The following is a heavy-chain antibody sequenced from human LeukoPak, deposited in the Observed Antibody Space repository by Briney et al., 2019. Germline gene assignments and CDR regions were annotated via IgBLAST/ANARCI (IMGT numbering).Heavy chain of an antibody. V-gene: IGHV4-59*01. D-gene: IGHD2-21*01. Sequence: SETLSLTCTVSGGSISGYYWSWIRQPPGKGLEWIGYIYFSGSTNYNPSLKSRVTISVDTSKNQLSLKLTSVTAADTAVYCARGGKGFPLGLRFEHWGQGTLVTVSS. J-gene: IGHJ4*02. CDR2: IYFSGST. CDR3: ARGGKGFPLGLRFEH. CDR1: GGSISGYY.